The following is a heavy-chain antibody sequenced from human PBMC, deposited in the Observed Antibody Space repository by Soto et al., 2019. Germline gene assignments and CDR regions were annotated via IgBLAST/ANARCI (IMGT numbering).Heavy chain of an antibody. V-gene: IGHV3-23*01. CDR3: SRGSFGYYGP. J-gene: IGHJ5*02. CDR1: GFTFANYA. D-gene: IGHD2-2*03. Sequence: PGGSLRLSCGTSGFTFANYAMGWVRQAPGKGLEWVSGISSSGGRTYYADSVKGRFTVSRDNSKNTVYLQMNSLKTEDSGVYYCSRGSFGYYGPWGPGTLVTVSS. CDR2: ISSSGGRT.